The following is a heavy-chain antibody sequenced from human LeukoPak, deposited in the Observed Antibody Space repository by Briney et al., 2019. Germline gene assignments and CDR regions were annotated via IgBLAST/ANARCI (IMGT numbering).Heavy chain of an antibody. J-gene: IGHJ4*02. Sequence: PSETLSLTCTVSGGSISSSSYYWGWIRQPPGKGLEWIGSIYYSGSTHYNPSLKSRVTISVDTSKNQSSLKLSSVTAADTAVYYCARYPVVDYWGQGTLVTVSS. CDR3: ARYPVVDY. V-gene: IGHV4-39*01. CDR1: GGSISSSSYY. CDR2: IYYSGST. D-gene: IGHD6-19*01.